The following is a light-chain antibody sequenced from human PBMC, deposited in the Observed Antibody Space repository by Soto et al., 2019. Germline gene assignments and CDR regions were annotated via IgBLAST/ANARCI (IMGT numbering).Light chain of an antibody. J-gene: IGKJ4*01. CDR3: MQSLQSRA. Sequence: DIVVTQSPVSLPVTPGEPASIACRSSQSLLHGNGYTYLDWYLQKPGQSPQLLSYMGSSRASGVPDRFSGSGSGTDFTLKISRVEAEDVGVYYCMQSLQSRAFGGGTKVDIK. CDR1: QSLLHGNGYTY. CDR2: MGS. V-gene: IGKV2-28*01.